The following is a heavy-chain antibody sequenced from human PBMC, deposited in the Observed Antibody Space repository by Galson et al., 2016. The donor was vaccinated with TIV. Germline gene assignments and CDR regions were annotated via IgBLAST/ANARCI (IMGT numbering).Heavy chain of an antibody. V-gene: IGHV4-59*01. CDR1: GGSISSYY. Sequence: SETLSLTCSVSGGSISSYYWSWIRQPPGKGLEWIGYIYYSGTTKYNPSLKRRVSISADTSKTQLSLRLSSVTAADTAVYYCAPAGYSNLNYYGMDVWGQGTTVTVSS. J-gene: IGHJ6*02. D-gene: IGHD4-11*01. CDR3: APAGYSNLNYYGMDV. CDR2: IYYSGTT.